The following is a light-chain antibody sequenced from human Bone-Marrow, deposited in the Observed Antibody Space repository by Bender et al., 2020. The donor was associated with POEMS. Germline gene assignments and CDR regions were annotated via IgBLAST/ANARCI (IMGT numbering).Light chain of an antibody. CDR3: QSADSGGFWV. CDR1: ALPKQY. V-gene: IGLV3-25*03. Sequence: YMLTQPPSVSVSPGQTARITCSGDALPKQYAYWYQRKPGQAPLLVIYKDTERPSEIPERFSGSSSGTTVTLTISGVQAEDEADYYCQSADSGGFWVFGGGTKVTVL. J-gene: IGLJ3*02. CDR2: KDT.